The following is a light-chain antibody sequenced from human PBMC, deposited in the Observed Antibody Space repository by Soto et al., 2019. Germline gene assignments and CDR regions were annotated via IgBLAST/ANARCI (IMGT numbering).Light chain of an antibody. Sequence: ARPQPLSLLVSPGQLLTIPFPGTSGDIGSYNRVSWYQHHPGKAPKLIIYEVTDRPSGVSNRFSGSKSGNTASLTISGLQAEDEAEYYCSSYTNINTRACVFGTGTKVTVL. CDR2: EVT. J-gene: IGLJ1*01. CDR3: SSYTNINTRACV. V-gene: IGLV2-14*01. CDR1: SGDIGSYNR.